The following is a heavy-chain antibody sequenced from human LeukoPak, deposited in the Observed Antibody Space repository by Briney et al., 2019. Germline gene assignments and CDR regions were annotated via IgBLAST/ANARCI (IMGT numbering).Heavy chain of an antibody. CDR2: IILIADTT. CDR3: ARGFSGPNWGKRYFEY. CDR1: GGTLSRYA. D-gene: IGHD7-27*01. V-gene: IGHV1-69*13. J-gene: IGHJ4*02. Sequence: ASVKVSCKASGGTLSRYALSWVRQAPGQGLEWMGGIILIADTTNYAPKFQGRVTITADESTNTAYMELSRLTSEDTAVYFCARGFSGPNWGKRYFEYWGQGTLVTVSS.